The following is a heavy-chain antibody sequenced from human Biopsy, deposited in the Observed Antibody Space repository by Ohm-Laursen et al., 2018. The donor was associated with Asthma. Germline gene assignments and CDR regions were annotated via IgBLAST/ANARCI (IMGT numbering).Heavy chain of an antibody. D-gene: IGHD7-27*01. Sequence: LVKVSCKTSGYTFIGYHIHWVRQAPGQGLEWMGRINPNSGGTNYAQKFQGRVTMTSDTSISTAYMELSGLRSDDTALYYCARGQKSPGDRWFDPWGQGTLVTVSS. CDR2: INPNSGGT. CDR3: ARGQKSPGDRWFDP. CDR1: GYTFIGYH. J-gene: IGHJ5*02. V-gene: IGHV1-2*06.